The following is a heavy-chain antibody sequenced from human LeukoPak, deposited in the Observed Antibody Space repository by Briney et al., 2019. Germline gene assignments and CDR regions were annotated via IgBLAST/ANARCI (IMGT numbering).Heavy chain of an antibody. J-gene: IGHJ4*02. CDR1: GFTFSSYW. CDR3: ARGAHVLMVYAPFDY. D-gene: IGHD2-8*01. Sequence: PGGSLRLSCAASGFTFSSYWMHWVRQAPGKGLVWVSSMSTDGSSTTYAESVRGRFTISRDNAKNTLYLQMNSLRAEDTAVYYCARGAHVLMVYAPFDYWGQGTLVTVSS. V-gene: IGHV3-74*03. CDR2: MSTDGSST.